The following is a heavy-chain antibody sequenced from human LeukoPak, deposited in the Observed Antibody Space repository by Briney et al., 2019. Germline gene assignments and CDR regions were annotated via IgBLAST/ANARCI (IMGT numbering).Heavy chain of an antibody. Sequence: PSETLSLTCTVSGASVSTSPYYWSWIRQPPGKGLEYIGYISYRGSTDYNPSPNSRVTISVDTSENQFSLRLNYVTAADTAVYYCARLTYDERGSDLFDYWGQGTLVTVSS. CDR1: GASVSTSPYY. J-gene: IGHJ4*02. CDR3: ARLTYDERGSDLFDY. D-gene: IGHD5-12*01. CDR2: ISYRGST. V-gene: IGHV4-61*01.